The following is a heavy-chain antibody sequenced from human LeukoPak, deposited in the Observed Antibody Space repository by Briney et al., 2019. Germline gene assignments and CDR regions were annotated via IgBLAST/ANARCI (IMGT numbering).Heavy chain of an antibody. Sequence: SETLSLTCTVSGGSISSGGYYWSWIRQPRGKGLEWIGYIYHSGSTYYNPSLKSRATISVDTSKNQFSLKLSSVTVADTAVYYCASYGRGSYCSGGRCYPLNWFDPWGQGTLVTVSS. J-gene: IGHJ5*02. CDR2: IYHSGST. V-gene: IGHV4-30-2*01. CDR1: GGSISSGGYY. CDR3: ASYGRGSYCSGGRCYPLNWFDP. D-gene: IGHD2-15*01.